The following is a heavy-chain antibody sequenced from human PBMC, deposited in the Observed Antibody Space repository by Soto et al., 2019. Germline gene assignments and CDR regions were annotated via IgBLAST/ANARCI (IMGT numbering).Heavy chain of an antibody. J-gene: IGHJ4*02. Sequence: LSLTCTVSGGSISSYYWSWIRQPPGKGLEWIGYIYYSGSTNYNPSLKSRVTISVDTSKNQFSLKLSSVTAADTAVYYCARMGPLRSAPGRFDYWGQGTLVTVSS. CDR1: GGSISSYY. V-gene: IGHV4-59*01. CDR2: IYYSGST. D-gene: IGHD4-17*01. CDR3: ARMGPLRSAPGRFDY.